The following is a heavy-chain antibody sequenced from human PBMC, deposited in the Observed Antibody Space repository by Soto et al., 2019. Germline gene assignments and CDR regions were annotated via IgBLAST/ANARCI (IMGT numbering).Heavy chain of an antibody. Sequence: KPGGSLRLSXAASGFTFSSYTMNWVRQAPGKGLEWVSSISSSSSYIYYADSVKGRSTISRDNAKNSLYLQMNSLRAEDTAVYYCARVPITMVQGVIVKYNYHGMDVWGQGTTVTVSS. V-gene: IGHV3-21*01. CDR3: ARVPITMVQGVIVKYNYHGMDV. J-gene: IGHJ6*02. D-gene: IGHD3-10*01. CDR2: ISSSSSYI. CDR1: GFTFSSYT.